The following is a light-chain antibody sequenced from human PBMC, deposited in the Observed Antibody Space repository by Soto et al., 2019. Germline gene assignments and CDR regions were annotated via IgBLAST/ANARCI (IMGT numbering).Light chain of an antibody. V-gene: IGKV3-11*01. CDR2: DAS. Sequence: EIVLTQYPATPSLSPGERATLSCRASQSVSSYLAWYQQKPGQAPRLLIYDASNRATGIPARFSGSGSGTDFTLTISSLESEGFAVYYCQQRSNFITFGQGTRLEIK. J-gene: IGKJ5*01. CDR1: QSVSSY. CDR3: QQRSNFIT.